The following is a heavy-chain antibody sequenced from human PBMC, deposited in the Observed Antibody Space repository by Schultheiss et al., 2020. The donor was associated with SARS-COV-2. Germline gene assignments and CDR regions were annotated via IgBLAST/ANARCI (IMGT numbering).Heavy chain of an antibody. CDR1: GFTFSSYG. V-gene: IGHV3-33*01. D-gene: IGHD5-24*01. Sequence: GESLKISCAASGFTFSSYGMHWVRQAPGKGLEWVAVIWYDGSNKYYADSVKGRFTISRDNSKNTLYLQMNSLRAEDTAVYYCARGGGRDGYNRDAFDIWGQGTMVTVSS. CDR2: IWYDGSNK. J-gene: IGHJ3*02. CDR3: ARGGGRDGYNRDAFDI.